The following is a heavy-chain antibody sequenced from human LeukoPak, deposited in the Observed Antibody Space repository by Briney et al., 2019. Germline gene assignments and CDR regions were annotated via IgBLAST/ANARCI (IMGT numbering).Heavy chain of an antibody. CDR1: GFTFSSYW. V-gene: IGHV3-7*01. D-gene: IGHD1-26*01. CDR2: IKQDGSEK. Sequence: GGSLRLSCAASGFTFSSYWMSWVRQAPGKGLEWVANIKQDGSEKYYVDSVKGRFTISRDNAKNSLYLQMNSLRAEDTAVYYCARVVVGAINWFDPWGQGTLVTVSS. CDR3: ARVVVGAINWFDP. J-gene: IGHJ5*02.